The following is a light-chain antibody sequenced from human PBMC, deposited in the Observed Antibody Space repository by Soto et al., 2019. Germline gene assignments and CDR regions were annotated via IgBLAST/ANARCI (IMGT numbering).Light chain of an antibody. CDR2: DVS. CDR3: SSCGASSTL. Sequence: QSALTQPASLSGSPLQSITISCTGTSSDIGSYNYISWYQQHPGKAPKLMIFDVSYRPSGISDRFSGSKSGNTASLTISGLQPEDEADYYCSSCGASSTLFGGGTKVTVL. J-gene: IGLJ2*01. CDR1: SSDIGSYNY. V-gene: IGLV2-14*03.